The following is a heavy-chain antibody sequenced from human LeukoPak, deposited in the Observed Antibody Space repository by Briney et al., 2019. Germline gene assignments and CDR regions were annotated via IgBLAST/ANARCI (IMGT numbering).Heavy chain of an antibody. V-gene: IGHV3-48*03. CDR3: ARERADGFDI. CDR2: ISISGSPI. J-gene: IGHJ3*02. Sequence: GGSLRLSCAASGFTFSTYEMNWVRQAPGKGLEWVSYISISGSPIYYADSLRGRFTISRDNAKNSLYLQMNSLRVEDTAVYYCARERADGFDIWGQGTMVTVSS. CDR1: GFTFSTYE.